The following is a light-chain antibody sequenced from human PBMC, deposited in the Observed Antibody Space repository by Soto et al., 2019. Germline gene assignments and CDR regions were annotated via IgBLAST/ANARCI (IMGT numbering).Light chain of an antibody. CDR1: QDISSW. CDR2: AAT. CDR3: QQGDSFPFT. Sequence: DIQMTQSPSSVSASVGDSVTITCRASQDISSWVAWYQQKPGKAPKLLISAATSLQSGVPRRFSGSGSGTDFTLIISSLQPEDLATYFCQQGDSFPFTFGGGTKVDI. V-gene: IGKV1-12*01. J-gene: IGKJ4*01.